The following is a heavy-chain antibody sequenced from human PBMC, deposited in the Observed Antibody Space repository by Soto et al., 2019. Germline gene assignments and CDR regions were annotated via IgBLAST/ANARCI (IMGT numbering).Heavy chain of an antibody. Sequence: WASVKVSCKASGGTFSSYAISWVRQAPGQGLEWMGGIIPIFGTANYAQKFQGRVTITADKSTSTAYMELSSLRSEDTAVYYCARRVAARSGYYYYGMDVWGQGTTVTVSS. CDR2: IIPIFGTA. J-gene: IGHJ6*02. D-gene: IGHD6-6*01. CDR3: ARRVAARSGYYYYGMDV. V-gene: IGHV1-69*06. CDR1: GGTFSSYA.